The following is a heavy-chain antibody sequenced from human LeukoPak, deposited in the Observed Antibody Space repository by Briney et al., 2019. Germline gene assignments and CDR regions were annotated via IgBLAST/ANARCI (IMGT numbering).Heavy chain of an antibody. CDR1: GGSISSYY. V-gene: IGHV4-4*07. CDR3: ARVESGYSFRHYYYYMDV. Sequence: SETLSLTCTVSGGSISSYYWSWIRQPAGKGLEWIGRIYTSGSTNYNPSLKSRVTMSVDTSKNQFSLKLSSVTAADPAVYYCARVESGYSFRHYYYYMDVWGKGTTVTVSS. D-gene: IGHD3-3*01. J-gene: IGHJ6*03. CDR2: IYTSGST.